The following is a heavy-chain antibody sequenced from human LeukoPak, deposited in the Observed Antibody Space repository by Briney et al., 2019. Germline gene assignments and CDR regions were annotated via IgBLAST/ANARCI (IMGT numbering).Heavy chain of an antibody. CDR1: SGSISSYY. CDR2: IYYSGST. D-gene: IGHD5-24*01. Sequence: SETLSLTCTVSSGSISSYYWSWIRQPPGKGLEWIGYIYYSGSTNYNPSLKSRVTISVDTSKNQFSLKLSSVTAADTAVYYCARDGYNRNYYYMDVWGKGTTVTVSS. CDR3: ARDGYNRNYYYMDV. J-gene: IGHJ6*03. V-gene: IGHV4-59*01.